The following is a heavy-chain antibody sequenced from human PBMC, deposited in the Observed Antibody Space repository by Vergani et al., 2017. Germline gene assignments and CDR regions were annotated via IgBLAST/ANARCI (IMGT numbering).Heavy chain of an antibody. D-gene: IGHD1-26*01. J-gene: IGHJ5*02. V-gene: IGHV1-46*01. CDR3: ARGPSLRERGWFDP. CDR2: INPSGGHT. CDR1: GYTFSNYY. Sequence: QVQVVQSGAEVKKSGASVKVSCKTSGYTFSNYYMHWVRQAPGQGLEWMGIINPSGGHTNYAQKFQGRVTMTRDTSTSTVYMELSSLRSEDTAVYYCARGPSLRERGWFDPWGQGTLVTVSS.